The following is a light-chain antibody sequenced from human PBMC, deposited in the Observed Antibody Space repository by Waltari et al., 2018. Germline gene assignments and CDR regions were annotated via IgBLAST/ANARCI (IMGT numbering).Light chain of an antibody. CDR3: QQYGSSIMYT. J-gene: IGKJ2*01. CDR2: GAS. CDR1: QSLTNRY. V-gene: IGKV3-20*01. Sequence: VLTQSPDTLSLSPGDRAPLPCRARQSLTNRYLVWYQQKPGQAPRLLIYGASNRAAGIPDRFSGSGSGTDFTLTISRLEPDDSAVYYCQQYGSSIMYTFGQGTKLEIK.